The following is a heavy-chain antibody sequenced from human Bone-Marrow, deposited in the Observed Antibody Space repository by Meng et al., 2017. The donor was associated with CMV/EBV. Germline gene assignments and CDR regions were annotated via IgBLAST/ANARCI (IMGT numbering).Heavy chain of an antibody. CDR3: AKDTRNDFWSGFDAFDI. D-gene: IGHD3-3*01. Sequence: GGSLRLSCAASGFTFSDYYMSWIRQAPGKGLEWVSYISSSGSTIYYADSVKGRFTISRDNAKNSLYLQMNSLRAEDTALYYCAKDTRNDFWSGFDAFDIWGQGTMVTVSS. J-gene: IGHJ3*02. V-gene: IGHV3-11*01. CDR1: GFTFSDYY. CDR2: ISSSGSTI.